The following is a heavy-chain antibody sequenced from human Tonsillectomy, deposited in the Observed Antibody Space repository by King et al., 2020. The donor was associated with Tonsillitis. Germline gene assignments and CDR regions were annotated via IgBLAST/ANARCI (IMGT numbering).Heavy chain of an antibody. J-gene: IGHJ6*02. CDR2: IYYSGST. CDR1: GGSISSSCYY. D-gene: IGHD3-22*01. CDR3: ASTYYYDGSDYYYNYPYYGMDV. Sequence: QLQESGPGLVKPSETLSLTCTVSGGSISSSCYYWGWIRQPPGKGLEWMGSIYYSGSTYYNPSLKSRVTMSVDTSKNQFSLKLNSVTAADTAVYYCASTYYYDGSDYYYNYPYYGMDVWGQGTPVAVS. V-gene: IGHV4-39*01.